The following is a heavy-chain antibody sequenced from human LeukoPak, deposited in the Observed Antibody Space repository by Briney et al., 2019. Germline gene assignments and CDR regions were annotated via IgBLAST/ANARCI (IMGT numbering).Heavy chain of an antibody. J-gene: IGHJ4*02. D-gene: IGHD1-14*01. V-gene: IGHV4-34*01. Sequence: KPSETLSLTCAVYGGSFSGYYWSWIRQPPGKGLEWIGEINHSGSTNYNPSLKSRVTISVDTSKNQFSLKLSSVTAADTAVYYCARDSAREPWWGQGTLVTVSS. CDR2: INHSGST. CDR3: ARDSAREPW. CDR1: GGSFSGYY.